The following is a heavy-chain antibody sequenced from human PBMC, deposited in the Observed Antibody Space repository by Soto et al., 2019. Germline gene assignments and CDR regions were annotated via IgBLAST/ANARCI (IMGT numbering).Heavy chain of an antibody. V-gene: IGHV5-51*01. CDR1: GYSFTSYW. J-gene: IGHJ4*02. Sequence: HGESLKISCKGSGYSFTSYWIGWVRQMPGKGLEWMGIIYPGDSDTRYSPSFQGQVTISADKSISTAYLQWSSLKASDTAMYYCASGGTDDAVAGNYYFDYWGQGTLVTVSS. D-gene: IGHD6-19*01. CDR3: ASGGTDDAVAGNYYFDY. CDR2: IYPGDSDT.